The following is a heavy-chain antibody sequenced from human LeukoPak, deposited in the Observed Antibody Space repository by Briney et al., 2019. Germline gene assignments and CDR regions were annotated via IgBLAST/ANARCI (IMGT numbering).Heavy chain of an antibody. CDR3: AKDHFTGGDYGDYFDL. J-gene: IGHJ4*02. V-gene: IGHV3-23*01. CDR1: GFSFSDYA. CDR2: INDRSNFK. Sequence: GGSLRLPCVASGFSFSDYAMSWVRQSPGQGLQWVSVINDRSNFKVYADSVRGRFIISRDNSQNTLYLEMNSLRADDTAIYYCAKDHFTGGDYGDYFDLWGQGVLVTVSS. D-gene: IGHD3-16*01.